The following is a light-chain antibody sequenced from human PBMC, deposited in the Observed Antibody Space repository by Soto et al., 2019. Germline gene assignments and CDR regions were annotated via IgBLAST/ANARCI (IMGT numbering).Light chain of an antibody. CDR3: QQYRAYRA. CDR1: QNIDSW. J-gene: IGKJ1*01. CDR2: KAS. V-gene: IGKV1-5*03. Sequence: DIQMTQSPSTLSASVGDRVTITCRASQNIDSWLAWHQQKPGKVPKLLISKASNLENGVPSRFSGSGSGTEFTLTISSLQPDDFATYYCQQYRAYRAFGQGTKVDIK.